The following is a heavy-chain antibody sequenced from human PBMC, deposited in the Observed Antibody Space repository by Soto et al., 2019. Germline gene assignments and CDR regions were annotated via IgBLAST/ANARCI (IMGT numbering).Heavy chain of an antibody. CDR1: GFSFSSYS. Sequence: GSLRISCPASGFSFSSYSMNWVRQAPGKGLEWVSSISSSSSYIYYADSVKGRFTISRDNAKNSLYLQMNSLRDEDTAVYYCARVDYDFWSGYHSNYFDYWGQGTLVTVSS. D-gene: IGHD3-3*01. CDR2: ISSSSSYI. V-gene: IGHV3-21*01. J-gene: IGHJ4*02. CDR3: ARVDYDFWSGYHSNYFDY.